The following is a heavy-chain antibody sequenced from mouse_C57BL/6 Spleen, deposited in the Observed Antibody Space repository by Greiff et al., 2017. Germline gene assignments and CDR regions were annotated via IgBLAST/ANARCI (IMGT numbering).Heavy chain of an antibody. CDR3: ARGDYDFDY. J-gene: IGHJ2*01. Sequence: VKLQESGPELVKPGASVKISCKASGYTFTDFYLNWVKQRPGQGLEWIGWIFPGSGSTYYNEKFKGQATLTVDKSSSTAYMWLSSLTSEDSAVYFSARGDYDFDYWGQGTTVTVSS. V-gene: IGHV1-75*01. D-gene: IGHD2-4*01. CDR2: IFPGSGST. CDR1: GYTFTDFY.